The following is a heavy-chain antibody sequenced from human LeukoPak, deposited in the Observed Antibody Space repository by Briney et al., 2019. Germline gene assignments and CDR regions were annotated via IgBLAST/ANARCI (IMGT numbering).Heavy chain of an antibody. V-gene: IGHV5-51*01. Sequence: GESLKISCKGSGYSFTSYWIGWGRQMPGKGLEWMGIIYPGDSDTRYSPSFQGQVTISADKSISTAYLQWSSLKASDTAMYYCARQYCSSTSCYQLLFDPWGQGTLVTVSS. J-gene: IGHJ5*02. CDR3: ARQYCSSTSCYQLLFDP. D-gene: IGHD2-2*01. CDR2: IYPGDSDT. CDR1: GYSFTSYW.